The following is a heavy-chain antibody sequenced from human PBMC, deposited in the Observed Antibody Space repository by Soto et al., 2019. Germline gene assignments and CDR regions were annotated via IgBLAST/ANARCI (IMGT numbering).Heavy chain of an antibody. J-gene: IGHJ1*01. CDR3: AKGVPGIAVAGTGYFQH. D-gene: IGHD6-19*01. Sequence: GGSLRLSCAASGFTFSSCAMSWVRQAPGKGLEWVSGIGGSGDDTEYTDYVKGRFTISRDNSKNMLYLQMNSLRAEDTALYYCAKGVPGIAVAGTGYFQHWGQGTLVTVSS. V-gene: IGHV3-23*01. CDR1: GFTFSSCA. CDR2: IGGSGDDT.